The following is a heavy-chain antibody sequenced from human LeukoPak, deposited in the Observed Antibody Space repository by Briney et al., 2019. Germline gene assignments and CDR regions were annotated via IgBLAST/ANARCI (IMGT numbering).Heavy chain of an antibody. CDR1: GFTFSRSW. CDR3: AKSLGY. CDR2: IKEDGGQT. J-gene: IGHJ4*02. Sequence: GGSLRLSCVASGFTFSRSWMDWVRQAPGKGLEWVANIKEDGGQTYYVDSAKGRFTISRDNAKNSLYLQMDSLRVEDTAIYYCAKSLGYWGRGTLVTVSS. V-gene: IGHV3-7*01.